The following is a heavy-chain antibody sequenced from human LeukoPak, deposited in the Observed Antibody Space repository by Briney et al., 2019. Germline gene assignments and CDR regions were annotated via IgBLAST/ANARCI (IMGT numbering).Heavy chain of an antibody. CDR3: ARDGAASGPWTLYYYGMDV. CDR2: IYTSGST. CDR1: DDSIRSRNYY. V-gene: IGHV4-61*02. Sequence: TSETLSLTCTVSDDSIRSRNYYWSWSRQPAGKGLEWIGRIYTSGSTNYNPSLKSRVTMSVDTSKNQFSLKLSSVTAADTAVYYCARDGAASGPWTLYYYGMDVWGQGTTVTVSS. J-gene: IGHJ6*02. D-gene: IGHD3-10*01.